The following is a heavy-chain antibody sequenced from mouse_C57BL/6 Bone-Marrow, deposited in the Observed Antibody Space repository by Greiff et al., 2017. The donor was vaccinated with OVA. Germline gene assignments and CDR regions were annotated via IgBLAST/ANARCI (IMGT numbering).Heavy chain of an antibody. CDR3: ALRRWRVYYAMDY. CDR1: GYTFTSYT. J-gene: IGHJ4*01. D-gene: IGHD1-1*01. Sequence: QVQLQQSGAELARPGASVKMSCKASGYTFTSYTMHWVKQRPGQGLAWIGYINPSSGYTKYNQKFKDKATLTADKSSSTAYMQLSSLTSEDSAVYYCALRRWRVYYAMDYWGQGTSVTVSS. V-gene: IGHV1-4*01. CDR2: INPSSGYT.